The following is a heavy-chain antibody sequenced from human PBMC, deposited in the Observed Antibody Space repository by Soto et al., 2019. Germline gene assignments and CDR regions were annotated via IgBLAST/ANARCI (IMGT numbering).Heavy chain of an antibody. V-gene: IGHV1-69*13. Sequence: SVKVSCKASGGTFSSYAISWVRQAPGQGLEWMGGIIPIFGTANYAQKFQGRVTITADESTSTAYMELSSLRSEDTAVYYCARGPMVRGVITPPDYWGQGTLVTVSS. CDR1: GGTFSSYA. CDR2: IIPIFGTA. CDR3: ARGPMVRGVITPPDY. D-gene: IGHD3-10*01. J-gene: IGHJ4*02.